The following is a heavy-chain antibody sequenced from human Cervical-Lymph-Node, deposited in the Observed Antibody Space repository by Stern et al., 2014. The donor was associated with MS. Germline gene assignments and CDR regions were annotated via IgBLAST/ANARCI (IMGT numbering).Heavy chain of an antibody. J-gene: IGHJ4*02. CDR2: INPSGGYT. CDR3: AKDFGSVYSFDY. CDR1: GYTFTTYY. Sequence: VQLLQSGAEVKKPGASVQVSCKASGYTFTTYYIHLMRQAPGQGLEWMGIINPSGGYTSYAQKFKGRVTMTRDTSTSTVYMEVSSLRSEDTAVYYCAKDFGSVYSFDYWGQGTLVTVSS. V-gene: IGHV1-46*01. D-gene: IGHD3-10*01.